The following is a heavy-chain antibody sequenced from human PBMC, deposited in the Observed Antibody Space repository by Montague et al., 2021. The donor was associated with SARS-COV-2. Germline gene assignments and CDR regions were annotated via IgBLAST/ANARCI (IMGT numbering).Heavy chain of an antibody. Sequence: SLRLSCAASGFTFSSYALHWVRQAPGKGLEYVSVISSNGGSTYYADSVKGGFTISRDNSKNTLNLQMSSLRAEDTAVYYCVKDWAYGVWGQGTTVTVS. V-gene: IGHV3-64D*09. D-gene: IGHD3-16*01. CDR1: GFTFSSYA. CDR2: ISSNGGST. CDR3: VKDWAYGV. J-gene: IGHJ6*02.